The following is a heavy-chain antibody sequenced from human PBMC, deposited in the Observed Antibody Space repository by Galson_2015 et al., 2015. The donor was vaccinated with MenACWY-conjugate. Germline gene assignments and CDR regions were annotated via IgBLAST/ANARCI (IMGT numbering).Heavy chain of an antibody. CDR1: GFSVSSYY. Sequence: SLRLSCAASGFSVSSYYMSWVRQAPGKGPEWISVIRSAGSTVYADSVQGRFTISRDTSKNAVFLQMSNLRAEDTAVYYCARDCSGGGCSYFFDYWGQGTLLTVSS. V-gene: IGHV3-53*01. CDR3: ARDCSGGGCSYFFDY. CDR2: IRSAGST. D-gene: IGHD2-15*01. J-gene: IGHJ4*02.